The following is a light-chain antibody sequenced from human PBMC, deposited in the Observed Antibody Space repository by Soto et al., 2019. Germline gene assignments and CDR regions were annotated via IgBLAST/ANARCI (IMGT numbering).Light chain of an antibody. Sequence: EIVLTQSPGTLSLSPGERATVSCRASHSVSSTYLAWYQQKPGQAPRLLIYGASSRATGIPDRFSGSGSGTDFTLTISRLEPEDFAVYYCQQYGSSPPYTFGQGTKVEIK. CDR3: QQYGSSPPYT. V-gene: IGKV3-20*01. CDR1: HSVSSTY. J-gene: IGKJ2*01. CDR2: GAS.